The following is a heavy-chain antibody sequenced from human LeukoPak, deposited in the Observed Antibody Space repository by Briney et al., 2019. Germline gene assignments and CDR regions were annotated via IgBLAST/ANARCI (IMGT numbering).Heavy chain of an antibody. CDR1: GFTFSNAW. Sequence: GGSLRLSCAASGFTFSNAWMSWVRQAPGKGLEWVGRIKSKTDGGTTDYAAPVKGRFTISRDDSKNTLYLQMNSLKTEDTAVYYCAKDIDPGYSSGCFDYWGQGTLVTVSS. CDR2: IKSKTDGGTT. J-gene: IGHJ4*02. V-gene: IGHV3-15*01. CDR3: AKDIDPGYSSGCFDY. D-gene: IGHD6-19*01.